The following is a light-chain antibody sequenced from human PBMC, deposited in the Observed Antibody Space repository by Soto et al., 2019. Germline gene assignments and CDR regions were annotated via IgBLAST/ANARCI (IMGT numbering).Light chain of an antibody. CDR2: EDS. J-gene: IGLJ2*01. CDR1: NIGSKS. CDR3: QVGDIRSVHPVE. Sequence: SYELIQPPSVSLAPGQTARITCGGNNIGSKSVHWYQQKPGQAPVLVVHEDSDRPSGIPERFSGSKSGNTATLTISRVEAGDEADYYCQVGDIRSVHPVEFGGGTKVTVL. V-gene: IGLV3-21*02.